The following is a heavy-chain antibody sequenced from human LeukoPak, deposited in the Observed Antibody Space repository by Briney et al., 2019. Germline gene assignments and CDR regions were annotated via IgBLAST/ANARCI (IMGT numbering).Heavy chain of an antibody. D-gene: IGHD3-22*01. CDR3: ARGGYDSSPMGYFDL. Sequence: PSETLSLTCTVSGGSISSHYWSWLRQPPGEGLEWIGYVYYSGSTNYNPSLKSRVTISVDTSKNQFSLKLSSVTAADTAVYYCARGGYDSSPMGYFDLWGRGTLVTVSS. CDR1: GGSISSHY. CDR2: VYYSGST. V-gene: IGHV4-59*11. J-gene: IGHJ2*01.